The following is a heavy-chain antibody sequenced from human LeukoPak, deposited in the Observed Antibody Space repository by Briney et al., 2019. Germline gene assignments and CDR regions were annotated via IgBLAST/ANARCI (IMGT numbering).Heavy chain of an antibody. CDR1: GYSFTSYG. D-gene: IGHD2-15*01. CDR2: ISADNGDT. J-gene: IGHJ4*02. CDR3: ARDAHTYYCSGGSCCRPVGPYFDY. V-gene: IGHV1-18*01. Sequence: ASVKVSCKASGYSFTSYGITWVRQAPGQGLEWMGWISADNGDTNYAQKFQGRVTMTTDTSTSTVYMELRSLRSDDTAVYYCARDAHTYYCSGGSCCRPVGPYFDYWGQGTLVTVSS.